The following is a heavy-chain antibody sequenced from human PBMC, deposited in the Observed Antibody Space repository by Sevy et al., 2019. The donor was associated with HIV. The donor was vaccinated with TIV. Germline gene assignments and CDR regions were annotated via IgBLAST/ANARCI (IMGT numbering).Heavy chain of an antibody. V-gene: IGHV3-23*01. CDR3: AKDRAYGSGTSYDH. J-gene: IGHJ4*02. D-gene: IGHD3-10*01. CDR2: ISGSGVST. Sequence: GGSLRLSCAASGFTFGSYAMTWVRQAPGKGLEWVSTISGSGVSTYYTDSVKARFTISRDNYKNTLYLQMSSLRAEDTAVYDCAKDRAYGSGTSYDHWGQGTLVTVSS. CDR1: GFTFGSYA.